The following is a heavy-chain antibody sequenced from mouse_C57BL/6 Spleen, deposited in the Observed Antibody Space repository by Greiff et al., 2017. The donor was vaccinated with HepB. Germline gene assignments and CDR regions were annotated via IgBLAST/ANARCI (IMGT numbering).Heavy chain of an antibody. J-gene: IGHJ1*03. CDR2: IYPGDGDT. D-gene: IGHD4-1*01. Sequence: VQRVESGAELVKPGASVKISCKASGYAFSSYWMNWVKQRPGKGLEWIGQIYPGDGDTNYNGKFKGKATLTADKSSSTAYMQLSSLTSEDSAVYFCARRGTGRGYFDVWGTGTTVTVSS. CDR1: GYAFSSYW. V-gene: IGHV1-80*01. CDR3: ARRGTGRGYFDV.